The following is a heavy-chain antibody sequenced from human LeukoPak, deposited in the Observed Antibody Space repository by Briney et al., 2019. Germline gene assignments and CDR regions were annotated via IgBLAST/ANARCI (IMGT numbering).Heavy chain of an antibody. D-gene: IGHD2-15*01. CDR3: TRDRIMTDF. CDR2: IRNKASGGTT. V-gene: IGHV3-49*04. Sequence: GGSLRLSCAASGFTFSSYAMHWARQAPGKGLEWVSFIRNKASGGTTEHAASVRGRFTTSRDDSKSIAYLQMNSLKTEDTALYYCTRDRIMTDFWGQGTLVTVSS. CDR1: GFTFSSYA. J-gene: IGHJ4*02.